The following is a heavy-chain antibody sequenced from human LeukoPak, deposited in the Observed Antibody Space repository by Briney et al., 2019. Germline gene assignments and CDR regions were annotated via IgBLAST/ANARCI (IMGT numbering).Heavy chain of an antibody. V-gene: IGHV4-34*01. D-gene: IGHD6-19*01. J-gene: IGHJ4*02. CDR2: INHSGST. CDR1: GGSFSGYY. Sequence: NPSETLSLTCAVYGGSFSGYYWSWIRQPPGKGLEWIGEINHSGSTNYNPSLKSRVTISVDTSKNQFSLKLSSVTAADTAVYYCARYRYSSGLDYWGQGTLVTVSS. CDR3: ARYRYSSGLDY.